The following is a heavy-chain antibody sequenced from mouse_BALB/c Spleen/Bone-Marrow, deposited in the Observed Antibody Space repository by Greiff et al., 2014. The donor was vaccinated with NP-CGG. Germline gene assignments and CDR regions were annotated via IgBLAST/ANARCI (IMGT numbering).Heavy chain of an antibody. Sequence: VQLQQSGAELVRSGASVKLSCTASGFNIKDYYTHWVKQRPEQGLEWIGWIDPENGDTEYVPKFQGKATMTADTSSNTAYLQLSSLTSEDTAVYYCNAHITTVSYWGQGTTLTVSS. CDR1: GFNIKDYY. J-gene: IGHJ2*01. D-gene: IGHD1-1*01. CDR2: IDPENGDT. CDR3: NAHITTVSY. V-gene: IGHV14-4*02.